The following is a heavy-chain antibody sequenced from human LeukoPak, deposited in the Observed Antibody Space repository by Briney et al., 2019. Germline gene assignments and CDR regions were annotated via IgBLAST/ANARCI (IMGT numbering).Heavy chain of an antibody. D-gene: IGHD3-22*01. CDR2: IKSKTDGGTT. CDR1: GFTFSNAW. Sequence: PGGSLRLSCAASGFTFSNAWMSWVRQAPGKGLEWVGRIKSKTDGGTTDYAAPVKGRFTISRDDSKNTLYLQMNSLKTEDTAVYYCTTWPITMIVVVIPDAFDIWGQGTMVTVSS. V-gene: IGHV3-15*01. CDR3: TTWPITMIVVVIPDAFDI. J-gene: IGHJ3*02.